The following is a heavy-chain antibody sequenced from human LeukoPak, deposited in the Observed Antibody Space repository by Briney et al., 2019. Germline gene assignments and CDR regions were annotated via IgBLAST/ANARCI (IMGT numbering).Heavy chain of an antibody. J-gene: IGHJ3*02. D-gene: IGHD2-2*01. CDR2: IYHSGST. CDR1: GGSISSGGYS. V-gene: IGHV4-30-2*01. CDR3: ARVVVVPAATREDAFDI. Sequence: SQTLSLTWAVSGGSISSGGYSWSWIRQPPGKGLEWIGYIYHSGSTYYNPSLKSRVTISVDRSKNQFSLKLSSVTAADTAVYYCARVVVVPAATREDAFDIWGQGTMVTVSS.